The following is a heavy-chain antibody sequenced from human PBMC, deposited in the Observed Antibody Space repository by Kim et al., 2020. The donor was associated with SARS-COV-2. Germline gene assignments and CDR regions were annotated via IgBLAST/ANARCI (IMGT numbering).Heavy chain of an antibody. V-gene: IGHV4-39*07. Sequence: SETLSLTCSVSGVSISTNYHYWGWVRQPPGKGLEWIGSVYNSGTTYYNPSLKGRVTISGDTYKNQFSLNMRSVTAADTAVYYCACNVGSTPDYYFDYWGRGALVTVSS. D-gene: IGHD1-26*01. J-gene: IGHJ4*02. CDR3: ACNVGSTPDYYFDY. CDR1: GVSISTNYHY. CDR2: VYNSGTT.